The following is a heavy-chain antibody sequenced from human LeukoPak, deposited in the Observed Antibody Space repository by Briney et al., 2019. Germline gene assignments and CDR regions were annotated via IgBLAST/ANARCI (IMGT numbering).Heavy chain of an antibody. D-gene: IGHD1-7*01. CDR1: RFTFSNFA. CDR2: INNNGGST. V-gene: IGHV3-64D*06. Sequence: GGSLRLSCSASRFTFSNFAMFWFRKAPGKGLEYVSSINNNGGSTYYAASVKGRFHISRDNSKTTVFLQMSSLRVEDTAVYHCVKGSGTSNWHYFDYWGQGALVTVSS. CDR3: VKGSGTSNWHYFDY. J-gene: IGHJ4*02.